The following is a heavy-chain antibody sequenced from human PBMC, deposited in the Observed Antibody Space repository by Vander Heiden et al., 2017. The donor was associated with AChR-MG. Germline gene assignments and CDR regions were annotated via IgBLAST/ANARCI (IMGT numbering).Heavy chain of an antibody. J-gene: IGHJ3*02. V-gene: IGHV3-30*18. D-gene: IGHD3-10*01. CDR2: ISYEGSNK. CDR3: AKDLTVRAADAFDI. Sequence: QVQLVESGGGVVQPGRSLRLSCAASGFTFSSYGMHWVRQAPGKGLEWVAVISYEGSNKYYADSVKGRFNISRDNSKNTLYVQMNSLRAEDTAVYYCAKDLTVRAADAFDIWGQGTMVTVSS. CDR1: GFTFSSYG.